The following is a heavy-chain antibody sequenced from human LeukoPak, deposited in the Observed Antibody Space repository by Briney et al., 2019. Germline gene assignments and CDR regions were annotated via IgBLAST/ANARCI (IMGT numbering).Heavy chain of an antibody. CDR3: AREDGSGSSYYYYYGMDV. V-gene: IGHV3-7*04. Sequence: GGSLRLSCAASGFTFSTYWMSWVRQAPGKGLEWVANIKQDGSEKYYVGSVKGRFTISRDNAKKSLNLQMNSLRAEDTAVYYCAREDGSGSSYYYYYGMDVWGPGTTVTVSS. J-gene: IGHJ6*02. CDR2: IKQDGSEK. CDR1: GFTFSTYW. D-gene: IGHD3-10*01.